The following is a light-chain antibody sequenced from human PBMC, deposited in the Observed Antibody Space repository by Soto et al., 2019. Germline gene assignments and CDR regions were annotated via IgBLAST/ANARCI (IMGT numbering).Light chain of an antibody. CDR1: SSDVGGYNY. Sequence: QSALTQPPSASGSPGQSVTISCTGTSSDVGGYNYVSWYQQHPGKAPQLMIYEVSNRPSGVSNRFSGSKSGNTASLTISGLQAEDEADYYCSAYTSSSSHYVFGSGTQLTVL. CDR3: SAYTSSSSHYV. J-gene: IGLJ7*01. V-gene: IGLV2-14*01. CDR2: EVS.